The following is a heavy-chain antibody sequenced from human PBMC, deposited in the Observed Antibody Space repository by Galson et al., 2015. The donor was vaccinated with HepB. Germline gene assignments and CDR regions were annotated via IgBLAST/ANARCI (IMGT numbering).Heavy chain of an antibody. Sequence: QSGAEVKKPGESLRISCRGSGYSFTNYWIGWVRQMPGKGLEWMGIIYPDDSETRYSPSFQGQVTISADKSISTAYLQWRSLKASDTAMYYCARPSGYCSGSSCYQNDYWGQGTLVTVSS. V-gene: IGHV5-51*01. J-gene: IGHJ4*02. D-gene: IGHD2-15*01. CDR1: GYSFTNYW. CDR2: IYPDDSET. CDR3: ARPSGYCSGSSCYQNDY.